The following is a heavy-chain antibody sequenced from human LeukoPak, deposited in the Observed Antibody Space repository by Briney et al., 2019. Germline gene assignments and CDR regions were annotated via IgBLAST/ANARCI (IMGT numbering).Heavy chain of an antibody. CDR3: AKDRHSSGWYSDY. CDR2: ISGSDGST. CDR1: GFTFSSYA. V-gene: IGHV3-23*01. J-gene: IGHJ4*02. Sequence: GGSLRLSCAASGFTFSSYAMSWVRQAPGKGLEWVSGISGSDGSTYYADSVKGRFTISRDISKNTLYLQMNSLRAEDTAVYYCAKDRHSSGWYSDYWGRGTLVTVSS. D-gene: IGHD6-19*01.